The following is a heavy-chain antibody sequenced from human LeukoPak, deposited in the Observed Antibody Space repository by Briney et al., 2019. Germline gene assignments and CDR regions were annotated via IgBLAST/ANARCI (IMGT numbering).Heavy chain of an antibody. CDR3: ARLGSLYYYDSSGSP. D-gene: IGHD3-22*01. J-gene: IGHJ5*02. CDR1: GYTFTSYG. V-gene: IGHV1-69*04. Sequence: ASVKVSCKASGYTFTSYGISWVRQAPGQGLEWMGRIIPILGIANYAQKFQGRVTITADKSTSTAYMELSSLRSEDTAVYYCARLGSLYYYDSSGSPWGQGTLVTVSS. CDR2: IIPILGIA.